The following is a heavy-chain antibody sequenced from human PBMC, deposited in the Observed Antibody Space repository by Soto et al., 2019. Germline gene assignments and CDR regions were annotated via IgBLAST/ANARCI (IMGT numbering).Heavy chain of an antibody. Sequence: EVQLLESGGGLVQPGGSLRFSCAASGFTFSNYAMTWVRQAPGKGLEWVSVITGSGGGTYFVDSVKGRFTISRDNSKNPVYLQMNSLRAEDTAVYYCAKRPLTAAGFDYWGQGTLVTVSS. D-gene: IGHD6-13*01. CDR3: AKRPLTAAGFDY. CDR1: GFTFSNYA. CDR2: ITGSGGGT. J-gene: IGHJ4*02. V-gene: IGHV3-23*01.